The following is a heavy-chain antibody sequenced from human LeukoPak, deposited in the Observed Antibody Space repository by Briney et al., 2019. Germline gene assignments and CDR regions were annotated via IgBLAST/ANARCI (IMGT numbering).Heavy chain of an antibody. V-gene: IGHV1-18*04. D-gene: IGHD2-2*01. J-gene: IGHJ1*01. CDR3: ATLWTDLRYCSGTSCSEGNYFEH. Sequence: GASVKVSCTTSGYSFPSYGISWVRQAPGQGLEWMGWISAYNGNTNYAQKVQGRITMTTDTSTSTAYMELKSLRSDDTAVYYCATLWTDLRYCSGTSCSEGNYFEHWGQGTLITVSS. CDR1: GYSFPSYG. CDR2: ISAYNGNT.